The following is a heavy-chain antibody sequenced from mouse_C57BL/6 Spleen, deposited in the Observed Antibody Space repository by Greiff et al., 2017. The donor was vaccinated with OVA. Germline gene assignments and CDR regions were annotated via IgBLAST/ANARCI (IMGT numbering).Heavy chain of an antibody. D-gene: IGHD2-3*01. CDR3: ARSEDGYYPFDY. V-gene: IGHV1-82*01. Sequence: VQLQQSGPELVKPGASVKISCKASGYAFSSSWMNWVKQRPGKGLEWIGRIYPGDGDTNYNGKFKGKATLTADKSSSTAYMQLSSLTSEDSAVYFCARSEDGYYPFDYWGQGTTLTVSS. CDR1: GYAFSSSW. J-gene: IGHJ2*01. CDR2: IYPGDGDT.